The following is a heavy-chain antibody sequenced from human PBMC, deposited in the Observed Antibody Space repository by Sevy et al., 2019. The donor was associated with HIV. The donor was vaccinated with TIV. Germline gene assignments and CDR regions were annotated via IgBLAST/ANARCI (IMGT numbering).Heavy chain of an antibody. Sequence: ETLSLICTVHGGSFSSFYWSWIRQSPGKGLEWVANIKQDGSEKYYVDSVKGRFTISRDNAKNSLYLQMNSLRAEDTAVYYCAREPYYDFWSGYNWGQGTLVTVSS. J-gene: IGHJ4*02. CDR1: GGSFSSFY. D-gene: IGHD3-3*01. CDR3: AREPYYDFWSGYN. CDR2: IKQDGSEK. V-gene: IGHV3-7*01.